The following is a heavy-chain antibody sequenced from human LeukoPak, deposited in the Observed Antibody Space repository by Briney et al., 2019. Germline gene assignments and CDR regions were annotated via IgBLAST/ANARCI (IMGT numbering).Heavy chain of an antibody. J-gene: IGHJ6*02. CDR2: ISYDGSNK. CDR3: ARVRIGQQLDKYYYYAMDV. CDR1: GFXFSSFG. D-gene: IGHD6-13*01. V-gene: IGHV3-30*03. Sequence: PGGSLRLSCAASGFXFSSFGLHWVRQAPGKGLEWVAVISYDGSNKYYADSVKGRFTVSRDNSKNTLYLQMNSLRAEDTAVYYCARVRIGQQLDKYYYYAMDVWGQGTTVTVSS.